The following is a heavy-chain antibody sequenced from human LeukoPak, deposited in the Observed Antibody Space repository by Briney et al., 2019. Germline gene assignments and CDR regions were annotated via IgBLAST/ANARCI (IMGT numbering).Heavy chain of an antibody. V-gene: IGHV1-46*01. D-gene: IGHD6-13*01. J-gene: IGHJ4*02. CDR3: ARVIAAAGTFDY. CDR2: INPSGGST. Sequence: ASVKVSCKASGYTFTSYYMHWVRQAPGQGLEWMGIINPSGGSTSYAQKFQGRVTMTRDTSTSAVYMELSSLRSEDTAVYYCARVIAAAGTFDYWGQGTLVTVSS. CDR1: GYTFTSYY.